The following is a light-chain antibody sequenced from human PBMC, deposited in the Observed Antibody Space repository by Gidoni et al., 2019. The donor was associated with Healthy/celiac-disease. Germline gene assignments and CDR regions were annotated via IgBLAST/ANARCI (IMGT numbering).Light chain of an antibody. J-gene: IGKJ4*01. CDR2: DAS. Sequence: EIVLTQSPATLSLSPGERATLSCRASQSVSSYLAWYQQKPGQAPRLLIYDASNRATGIPARFSGSGSGTDFTLTISSLEPEDFAVYYCQQRSNWPPMLTFXGXTKVEIK. V-gene: IGKV3-11*01. CDR3: QQRSNWPPMLT. CDR1: QSVSSY.